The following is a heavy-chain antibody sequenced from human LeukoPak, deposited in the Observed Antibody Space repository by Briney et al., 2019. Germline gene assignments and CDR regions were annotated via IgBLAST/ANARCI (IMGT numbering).Heavy chain of an antibody. D-gene: IGHD4-23*01. CDR2: INHSGST. J-gene: IGHJ4*02. CDR3: ARGTVVTANDY. CDR1: GGSFSGYY. V-gene: IGHV4-34*01. Sequence: SETMSLTCAVYGGSFSGYYWSWIRQPPGKGLEWIGEINHSGSTNYNPSLKSRVTISVDTSKNQFSLKLSSVTAADTAVYYCARGTVVTANDYWGQGTLVTVSS.